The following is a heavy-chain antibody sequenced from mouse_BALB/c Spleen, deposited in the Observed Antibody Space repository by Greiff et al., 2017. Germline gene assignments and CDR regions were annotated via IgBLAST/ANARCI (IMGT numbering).Heavy chain of an antibody. Sequence: EVKLVESGPGLVKPSQSLSLTCTVTGYSITSDYAWNWIRQFPGNKLEWMGYISYSGSTSYNPSLKSRISITRDTSKNQFFLQLNSVTTEDTATYYCARSDSYWYFDVWGAGTTVTVSS. V-gene: IGHV3-2*02. J-gene: IGHJ1*01. CDR2: ISYSGST. CDR3: ARSDSYWYFDV. CDR1: GYSITSDYA.